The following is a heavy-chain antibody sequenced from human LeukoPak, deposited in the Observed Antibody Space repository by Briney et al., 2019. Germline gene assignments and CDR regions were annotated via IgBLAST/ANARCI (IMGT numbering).Heavy chain of an antibody. V-gene: IGHV1-69*01. D-gene: IGHD3-22*01. J-gene: IGHJ3*02. CDR1: GGTFSSYA. Sequence: SVKVSCTASGGTFSSYAISWVRQAPGQGLEWMGGIIPIFGTANYAQKFQGRVTITADESTSTAYMELSSLRSEDTAVYYCARGITMIPRGAFDIWGQGTMVTVSS. CDR2: IIPIFGTA. CDR3: ARGITMIPRGAFDI.